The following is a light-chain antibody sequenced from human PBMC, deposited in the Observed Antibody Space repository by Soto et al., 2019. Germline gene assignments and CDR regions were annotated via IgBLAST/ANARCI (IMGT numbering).Light chain of an antibody. CDR3: QSYDSSVSKVV. V-gene: IGLV1-40*01. J-gene: IGLJ2*01. Sequence: QSVLTQPPSVSGAPGQRVTISCTGSSSNIGAGYDVHWYQQLPGTAPKLLISGNNNRPSGVPDRFSGSKSGTSASLAITGLQAEDEADYYCQSYDSSVSKVVFGGGTKLTVL. CDR1: SSNIGAGYD. CDR2: GNN.